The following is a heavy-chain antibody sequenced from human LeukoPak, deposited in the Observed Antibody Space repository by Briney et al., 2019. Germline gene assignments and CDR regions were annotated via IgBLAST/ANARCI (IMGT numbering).Heavy chain of an antibody. D-gene: IGHD5-24*01. Sequence: SETLSLTCTVSGGSISSSSYYWGWIRQPPGKGLEWIGSIYYSGSTYYNPSLKSRVTISVDTSKNQFSLRLSSVTAADTAVYYCAYSSRDGYNYDIDYWGQGTLVTVSS. CDR2: IYYSGST. V-gene: IGHV4-39*07. CDR1: GGSISSSSYY. J-gene: IGHJ4*02. CDR3: AYSSRDGYNYDIDY.